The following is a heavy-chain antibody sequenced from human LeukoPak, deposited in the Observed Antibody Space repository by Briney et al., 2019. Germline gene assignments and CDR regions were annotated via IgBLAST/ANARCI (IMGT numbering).Heavy chain of an antibody. CDR2: ISSSGSTI. Sequence: GGSLRLSCAASGVTFDDYVMSWVRQAPGKGLEWVSYISSSGSTIYYDASVKGRFTISRDNAKNSLYLQMNSLRAEDTAVYYCAELGIPMIGGVWGKGTTVTTSS. CDR3: AELGIPMIGGV. J-gene: IGHJ6*04. D-gene: IGHD3-10*02. CDR1: GVTFDDYV. V-gene: IGHV3-48*03.